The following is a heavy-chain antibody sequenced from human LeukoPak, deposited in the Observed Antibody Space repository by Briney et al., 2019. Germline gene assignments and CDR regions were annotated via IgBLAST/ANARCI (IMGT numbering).Heavy chain of an antibody. CDR1: GGSFSGYY. Sequence: SETLSLTCAVYGGSFSGYYWSWIRQPPGKGLEWIGEINHSGSTNYNPSLKSRDTISVDTSKNQFSLKLSSVTAADTAVYYCARGTPVVVVTAIGVKFDYWGQGTLVTVSS. D-gene: IGHD2-21*02. CDR3: ARGTPVVVVTAIGVKFDY. CDR2: INHSGST. J-gene: IGHJ4*02. V-gene: IGHV4-34*01.